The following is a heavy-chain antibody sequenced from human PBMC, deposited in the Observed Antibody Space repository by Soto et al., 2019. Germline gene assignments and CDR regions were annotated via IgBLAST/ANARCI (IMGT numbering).Heavy chain of an antibody. CDR1: GFTVSSSQ. J-gene: IGHJ5*02. D-gene: IGHD3-10*01. CDR2: IFIGGTT. V-gene: IGHV3-53*01. Sequence: EVQQVESGGRLVQPGGSLRLSCAASGFTVSSSQMTWVRQAPGKGLEWVSVIFIGGTTQYAVSVKGRFTISTDKSENTLCLQMYSLRAEDTAVYYCAVVGPYSSGTYSLTHNRCDPWGQGTQVTVSP. CDR3: AVVGPYSSGTYSLTHNRCDP.